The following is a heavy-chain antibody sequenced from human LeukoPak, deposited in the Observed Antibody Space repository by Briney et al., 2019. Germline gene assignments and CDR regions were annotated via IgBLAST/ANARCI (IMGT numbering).Heavy chain of an antibody. D-gene: IGHD6-19*01. CDR3: ARENNSGWYRKAAFDY. CDR1: VYTFTGYY. V-gene: IGHV1-2*02. J-gene: IGHJ4*02. CDR2: NNPNGGGT. Sequence: GASVKVSCKASVYTFTGYYMHWVRQTPGQGLEWVGWNNPNGGGTNYAQKFQGRVTLTRDTSITTAYLEVTRLESDDTAIYFCARENNSGWYRKAAFDYWGQGALVTVTS.